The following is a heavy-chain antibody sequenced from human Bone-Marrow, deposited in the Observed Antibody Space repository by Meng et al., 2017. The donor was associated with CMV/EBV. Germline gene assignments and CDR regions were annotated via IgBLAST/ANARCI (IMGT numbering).Heavy chain of an antibody. V-gene: IGHV1-69*05. CDR2: IIPIFGTA. D-gene: IGHD3-22*01. Sequence: SVKVSCKASGGTFSSYAISWVRQAPGQGLEWMGGIIPIFGTANYAQKFQGRVTITTDESTSTAYMELRSLRSDDTAVYYCARGKYYFDNSGYYYYWGQGTLATVSS. CDR1: GGTFSSYA. CDR3: ARGKYYFDNSGYYYY. J-gene: IGHJ4*02.